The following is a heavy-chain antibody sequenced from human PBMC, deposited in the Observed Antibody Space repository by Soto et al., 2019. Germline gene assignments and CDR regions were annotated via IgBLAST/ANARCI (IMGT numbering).Heavy chain of an antibody. V-gene: IGHV4-59*08. CDR1: GGSISSYY. D-gene: IGHD6-19*01. CDR3: ARGVTSGWLIDY. Sequence: SSETLSLTCTVSGGSISSYYWSWFRQPPGKGLEWIGYIYYSGSTNYNPSLKSRVTISVDTSKNQFSLKLSSVTAADTAVYYCARGVTSGWLIDYWGQGTLVTVSS. CDR2: IYYSGST. J-gene: IGHJ4*02.